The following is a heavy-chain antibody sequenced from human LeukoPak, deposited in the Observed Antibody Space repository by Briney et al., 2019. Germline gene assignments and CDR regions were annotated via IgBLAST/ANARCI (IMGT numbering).Heavy chain of an antibody. CDR3: ARRPPGYSSSWYYFDY. J-gene: IGHJ4*02. CDR2: IIPIFGTA. CDR1: GGTFSSYA. Sequence: SVKVSCKASGGTFSSYAISWVRQAPGQGLEWMGGIIPIFGTANYAQKFQGRVTITTDESTSTAYMELSSLRSEDTAVYYCARRPPGYSSSWYYFDYWGQGTLVTVSS. V-gene: IGHV1-69*05. D-gene: IGHD6-13*01.